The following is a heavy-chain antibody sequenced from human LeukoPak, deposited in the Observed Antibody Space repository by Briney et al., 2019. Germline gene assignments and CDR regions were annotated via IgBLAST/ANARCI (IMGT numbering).Heavy chain of an antibody. CDR3: ARVHYYGSGSYYLAFDI. CDR1: GFTFSDYY. CDR2: ISSSGSTI. Sequence: PGGSLRLSCAASGFTFSDYYMSWIRQAPGKGLEGVSYISSSGSTIYYADSVKGRFTISRDNAKNSLYLQMNSLRAGDTAVYYCARVHYYGSGSYYLAFDIWGQGTMVTVSS. D-gene: IGHD3-10*01. J-gene: IGHJ3*02. V-gene: IGHV3-11*04.